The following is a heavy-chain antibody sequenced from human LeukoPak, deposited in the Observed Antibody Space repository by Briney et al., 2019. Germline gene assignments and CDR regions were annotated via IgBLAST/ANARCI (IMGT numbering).Heavy chain of an antibody. Sequence: GGSLRLSCAASGFTFSTYAVNWVRQAPGKGLEWVAVIWYDGSNKYYADSVKGRFTISKDNSKNTLYLQMNSLRAEDTAVYYCARRRGYSGYDLDYWGQGTLVTVSS. D-gene: IGHD5-12*01. V-gene: IGHV3-33*07. CDR3: ARRRGYSGYDLDY. CDR1: GFTFSTYA. J-gene: IGHJ4*02. CDR2: IWYDGSNK.